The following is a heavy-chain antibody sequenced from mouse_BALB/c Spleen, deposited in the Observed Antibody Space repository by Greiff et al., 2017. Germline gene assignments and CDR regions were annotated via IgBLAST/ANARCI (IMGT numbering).Heavy chain of an antibody. Sequence: EVKLMESGPGLVKPSQSLSLTCTVTGYSITSDYAWNWIRQFPGNKLEWMGYISYSGSTSYNPSLKSRISITRDTSKNQFFLQLNSVTTEDTATYYCARGGYYRGYAMDYWGQGTSVTVSS. V-gene: IGHV3-2*02. CDR3: ARGGYYRGYAMDY. CDR1: GYSITSDYA. CDR2: ISYSGST. J-gene: IGHJ4*01. D-gene: IGHD2-12*01.